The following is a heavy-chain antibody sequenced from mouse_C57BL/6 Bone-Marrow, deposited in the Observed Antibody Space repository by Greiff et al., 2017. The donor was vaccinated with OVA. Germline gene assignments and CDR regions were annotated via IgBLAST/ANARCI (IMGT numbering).Heavy chain of an antibody. V-gene: IGHV5-6*01. D-gene: IGHD1-1*01. CDR2: ISSGGSYT. Sequence: EVKLVESGGDLVKPGGSLKLSCAASGFTFSSYGMSWVRQTPDKRLEWVATISSGGSYTYYPDSVKGRFTISRDNAKNTLYLQMSSLKSEDTAMYYWARSPISITTVDAMDYWGQGTSVTVSS. J-gene: IGHJ4*01. CDR3: ARSPISITTVDAMDY. CDR1: GFTFSSYG.